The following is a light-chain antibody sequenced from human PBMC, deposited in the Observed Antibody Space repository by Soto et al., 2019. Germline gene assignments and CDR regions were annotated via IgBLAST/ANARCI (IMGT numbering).Light chain of an antibody. Sequence: QPVLTQPPSVSGAPGQRVTISCTGSSSNIGAGYDVHWYQQLPGTAPKLLIYGNSNRPSGVPDRFSGSKSGTSASLAITGLQAEDEADYYCQSYDSSLSGSPVVFGGGTQLTVL. CDR2: GNS. CDR3: QSYDSSLSGSPVV. J-gene: IGLJ2*01. V-gene: IGLV1-40*01. CDR1: SSNIGAGYD.